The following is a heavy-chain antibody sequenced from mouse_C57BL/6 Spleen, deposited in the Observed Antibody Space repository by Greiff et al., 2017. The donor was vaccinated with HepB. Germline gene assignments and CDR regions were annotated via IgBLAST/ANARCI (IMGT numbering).Heavy chain of an antibody. D-gene: IGHD1-1*01. Sequence: QVQLQQSGAELVRPGTSVKVSCKASGYAFTNYLIEWVKQRPGQGLEWIGVINPGSGGTNYNEKFKGKATLTADKSSSTAYMQLSSLTSEDSAVYFCARRSITTVVATDYWGQGTTLTVSS. CDR1: GYAFTNYL. CDR3: ARRSITTVVATDY. CDR2: INPGSGGT. V-gene: IGHV1-54*01. J-gene: IGHJ2*01.